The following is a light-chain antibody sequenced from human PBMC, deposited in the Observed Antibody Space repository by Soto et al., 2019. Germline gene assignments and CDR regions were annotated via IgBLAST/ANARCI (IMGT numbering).Light chain of an antibody. CDR1: SSDVGGYNY. V-gene: IGLV2-14*01. J-gene: IGLJ1*01. CDR2: DVS. Sequence: QSALTQPASVSGSPGQSITISCTGTSSDVGGYNYVSWYQQHPGKAPKLMIYDVSNRTSGVSNRFSDSKSGNTASLTISGLQAEDEADYYCSSYTSSSTPYVFGTGTKLTVL. CDR3: SSYTSSSTPYV.